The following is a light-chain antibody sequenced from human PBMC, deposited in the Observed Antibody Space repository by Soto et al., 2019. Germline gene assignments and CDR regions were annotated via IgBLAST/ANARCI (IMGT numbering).Light chain of an antibody. CDR1: SSDVGGYNY. Sequence: QSALTQPASVSGSPGQSITISFTGTSSDVGGYNYVSWSKQHPGKAPELMIYAVSSRPSGFSNRFSGSKSGNTASLTISGLQAEDEAHYYCSSYTDSTTLLFGGGTKLTVL. CDR3: SSYTDSTTLL. V-gene: IGLV2-14*03. CDR2: AVS. J-gene: IGLJ2*01.